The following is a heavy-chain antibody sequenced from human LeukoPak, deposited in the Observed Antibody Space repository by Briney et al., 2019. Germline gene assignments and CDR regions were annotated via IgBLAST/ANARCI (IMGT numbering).Heavy chain of an antibody. V-gene: IGHV1-24*01. CDR3: ATVPRYCSSTSCQMRGDY. Sequence: ASVKVSCKVSGYTLTELSMHWVRQAPGKGLEWMGGFDPEDGETIYAQKFQGRVTMTEDTSTDTAYMELSSLRSEDTAVYYCATVPRYCSSTSCQMRGDYWGQGTLVTVSS. CDR1: GYTLTELS. J-gene: IGHJ4*02. CDR2: FDPEDGET. D-gene: IGHD2-2*01.